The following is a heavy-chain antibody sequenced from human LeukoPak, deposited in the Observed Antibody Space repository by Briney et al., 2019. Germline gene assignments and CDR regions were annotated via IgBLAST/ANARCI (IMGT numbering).Heavy chain of an antibody. CDR2: IYYTRST. CDR1: GGSISSYY. Sequence: SETLSLTCTVSGGSISSYYWSWIRQPPGQGLEWFGYIYYTRSTHYNPPLKSRVTISVDTSKNQFSLKLSSVTAADTAVYYCARGPSRGDYVDWGQGTLVTVSS. V-gene: IGHV4-59*12. J-gene: IGHJ4*02. CDR3: ARGPSRGDYVD. D-gene: IGHD4-17*01.